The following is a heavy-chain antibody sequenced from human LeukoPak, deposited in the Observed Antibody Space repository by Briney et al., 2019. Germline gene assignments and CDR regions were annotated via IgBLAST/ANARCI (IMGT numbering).Heavy chain of an antibody. CDR1: GFTFSSYE. V-gene: IGHV3-48*03. Sequence: GGSLRLSCAASGFTFSSYEMNWVRQAPGKGLEWVSYISSSGSTIYYADSVKGRFTISRDNAKNSLYLQMNSLRAEDTAVYYCARGGVLWFGELFYPFDYWGQGTLVTVSS. CDR3: ARGGVLWFGELFYPFDY. J-gene: IGHJ4*02. D-gene: IGHD3-10*01. CDR2: ISSSGSTI.